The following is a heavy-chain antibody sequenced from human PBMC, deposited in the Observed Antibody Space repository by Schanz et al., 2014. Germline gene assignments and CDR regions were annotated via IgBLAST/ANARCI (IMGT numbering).Heavy chain of an antibody. J-gene: IGHJ4*02. Sequence: VQLVESGGGVVQPGGSLRLSCAASGFTVRTFAMDWVRQAAGKGLEWGAVISHDGSKKYYADSVKGRFTISRDNSRNTLYLQMNSLRVEDTAVYYCAKDFVPLVQQLIRSGGAHLDHWGQGTLVTVSS. CDR3: AKDFVPLVQQLIRSGGAHLDH. V-gene: IGHV3-30*01. CDR1: GFTVRTFA. D-gene: IGHD6-13*01. CDR2: ISHDGSKK.